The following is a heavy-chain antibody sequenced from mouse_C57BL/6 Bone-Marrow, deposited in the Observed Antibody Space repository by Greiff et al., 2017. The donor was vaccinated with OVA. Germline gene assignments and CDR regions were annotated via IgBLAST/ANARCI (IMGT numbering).Heavy chain of an antibody. V-gene: IGHV5-6*01. CDR2: ISSGGSYT. CDR3: ARRYYYGSLYYFDY. CDR1: GFTFSSYG. Sequence: EVQLVESGGDLVKPGGSLKLSCAASGFTFSSYGMSWVRQTPDKRLEWVATISSGGSYTYYPDSVKGRFTISRDNAKNTLYLQMSSLKSEDTAMYYCARRYYYGSLYYFDYWGQGTTLTVSS. J-gene: IGHJ2*01. D-gene: IGHD1-1*01.